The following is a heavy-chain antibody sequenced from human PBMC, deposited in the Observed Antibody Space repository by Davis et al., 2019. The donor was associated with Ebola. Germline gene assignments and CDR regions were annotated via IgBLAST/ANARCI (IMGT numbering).Heavy chain of an antibody. CDR1: GFTFSDYY. CDR3: ARDPSSGWIGYYYYYMDV. Sequence: GESLKISCAASGFTFSDYYMSWIRQAPGKGLEWVSYISSSGSTIYYADSVKGRFTISRDNAKNSLYLQMNSLRAEDTAVYYCARDPSSGWIGYYYYYMDVWGKGTTVTVSS. J-gene: IGHJ6*03. V-gene: IGHV3-11*04. D-gene: IGHD6-19*01. CDR2: ISSSGSTI.